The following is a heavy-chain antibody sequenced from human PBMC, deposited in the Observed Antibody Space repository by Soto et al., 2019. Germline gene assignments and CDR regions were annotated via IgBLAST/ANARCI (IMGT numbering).Heavy chain of an antibody. CDR2: IIPILGIA. V-gene: IGHV1-69*08. CDR3: ARESPVTGVGPYYYYYMDV. J-gene: IGHJ6*03. Sequence: QVQLVQSGAEVKKPGSSVKVSCKASGGTFSSYTISWVRQAPGQGLEWMGRIIPILGIANYAQKFQGRVTITADKSTSTAYMELSSLRSEDTAVYYCARESPVTGVGPYYYYYMDVWGKGTTVTVSS. CDR1: GGTFSSYT. D-gene: IGHD3-10*01.